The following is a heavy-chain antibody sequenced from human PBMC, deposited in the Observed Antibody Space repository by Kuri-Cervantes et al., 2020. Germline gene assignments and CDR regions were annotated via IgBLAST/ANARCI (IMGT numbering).Heavy chain of an antibody. D-gene: IGHD2-15*01. CDR2: IVVGSGST. Sequence: SVKVSCKASGFTFTNSAVQWVRQARGQRLEWIGWIVVGSGSTNYAQKFQERVTITRDMSTSTAYMELSSLRSDDTAVYYCAAAGLGGSVVWDAFDIWGQGTMVTVSS. CDR1: GFTFTNSA. J-gene: IGHJ3*02. V-gene: IGHV1-58*01. CDR3: AAAGLGGSVVWDAFDI.